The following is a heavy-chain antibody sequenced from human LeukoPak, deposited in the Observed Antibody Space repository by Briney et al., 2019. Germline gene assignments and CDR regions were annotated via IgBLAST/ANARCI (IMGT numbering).Heavy chain of an antibody. D-gene: IGHD1-14*01. Sequence: SETLSLTCTVSGYSISSGYYWGWIQQPPGKGLELIGRIYHSGSTYYNPSLKSRVTISVDTSKNQFSLKLNSVTAADTAVYYCARAREPLLFTYYFEYWGQGTLVTV. CDR3: ARAREPLLFTYYFEY. CDR1: GYSISSGYY. CDR2: IYHSGST. V-gene: IGHV4-38-2*02. J-gene: IGHJ4*02.